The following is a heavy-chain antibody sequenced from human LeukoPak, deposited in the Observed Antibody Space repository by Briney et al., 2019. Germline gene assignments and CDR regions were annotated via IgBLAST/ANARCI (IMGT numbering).Heavy chain of an antibody. CDR1: GGSFSGYY. CDR3: ARGPRNQYYYDSSGSLTGAFDI. D-gene: IGHD3-22*01. J-gene: IGHJ3*02. V-gene: IGHV4-34*01. CDR2: INHSGST. Sequence: PSETLSLTCAVYGGSFSGYYWSWIRQPPGKRLEWIGEINHSGSTNYNPSLKSRVTISVDTSKNQFSLKLSSVTAADTAVYYCARGPRNQYYYDSSGSLTGAFDIWGQGTMVTVSS.